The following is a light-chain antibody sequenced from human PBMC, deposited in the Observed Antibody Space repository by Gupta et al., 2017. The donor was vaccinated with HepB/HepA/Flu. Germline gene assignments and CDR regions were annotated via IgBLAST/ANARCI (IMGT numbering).Light chain of an antibody. V-gene: IGKV1-5*03. Sequence: DIQITQSPSTLSTSVGDRVTITCRASQSIDSWLAWYQQKPGKAPKLLIYKASSLESGIPSSFSGSGSGTEFTLTISSLQPDDFATYYCQQYKSYPITFGQGTRLEIK. CDR1: QSIDSW. J-gene: IGKJ5*01. CDR2: KAS. CDR3: QQYKSYPIT.